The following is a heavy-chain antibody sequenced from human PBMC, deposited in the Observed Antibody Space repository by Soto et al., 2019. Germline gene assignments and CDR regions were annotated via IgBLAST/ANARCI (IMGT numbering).Heavy chain of an antibody. CDR2: IYYSGST. CDR3: ARQEFRLGIAAAGTRDYYYYGMDV. CDR1: GGSISSSSYY. D-gene: IGHD6-13*01. V-gene: IGHV4-39*01. J-gene: IGHJ6*02. Sequence: SENLSLTCTVSGGSISSSSYYWGWSRQPPGKGLEWIGSIYYSGSTYYNPSLKSRVTISVDTSKNQFSLKLSSVTAADTAVYYCARQEFRLGIAAAGTRDYYYYGMDVWGQGTTVT.